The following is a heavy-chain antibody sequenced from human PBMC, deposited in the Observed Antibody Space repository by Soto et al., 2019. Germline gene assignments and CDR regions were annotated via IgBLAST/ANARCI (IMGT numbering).Heavy chain of an antibody. Sequence: SVKVSCKASGGTFSSYAISWVRQAPGQGLEWMGGIIPIFGTANYAQKFQGRVTITADESTSTAYMELSSLRSEDTAVYYCARLKVGPEVPAAMPGSAFDIWGQGTMVTVSS. CDR2: IIPIFGTA. CDR3: ARLKVGPEVPAAMPGSAFDI. V-gene: IGHV1-69*13. J-gene: IGHJ3*02. D-gene: IGHD2-2*01. CDR1: GGTFSSYA.